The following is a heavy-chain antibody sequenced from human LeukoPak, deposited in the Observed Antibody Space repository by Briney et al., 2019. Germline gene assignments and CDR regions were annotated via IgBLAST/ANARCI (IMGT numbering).Heavy chain of an antibody. V-gene: IGHV1-69*13. CDR3: ARDLGRYYYGSGGG. Sequence: GASVKVSCKASGGTFSSYAISWVRQAPGQGLEWMGGIIPIFGTANYAQKFHGRVTITADESTSTAYMELSSLRSEDTAVYYCARDLGRYYYGSGGGWGQGTLATVSS. D-gene: IGHD3-10*01. CDR1: GGTFSSYA. J-gene: IGHJ4*02. CDR2: IIPIFGTA.